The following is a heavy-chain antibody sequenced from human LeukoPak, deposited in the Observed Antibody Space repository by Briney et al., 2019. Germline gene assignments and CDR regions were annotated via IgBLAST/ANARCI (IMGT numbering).Heavy chain of an antibody. CDR1: GFTFSSYG. CDR3: AKALVPAAMEGISFDY. CDR2: ISYDGSNK. D-gene: IGHD2-2*01. Sequence: GGSLRLSCAASGFTFSSYGMHWVRQAPGKGLEWVAVISYDGSNKNYADSVKGRFTISRDNSKNTLYLQMNSLRAEDTAVYYCAKALVPAAMEGISFDYWGQGTLVTVSS. V-gene: IGHV3-30*18. J-gene: IGHJ4*02.